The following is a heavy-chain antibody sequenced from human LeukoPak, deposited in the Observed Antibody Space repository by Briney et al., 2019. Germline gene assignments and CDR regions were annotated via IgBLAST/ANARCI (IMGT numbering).Heavy chain of an antibody. J-gene: IGHJ4*02. CDR3: ARDPGNGGYED. Sequence: GGSLCLSCAASGFTFSSYEMNWVRQAPAKGLEWVSYISSSGSTIYYADSLKGRFTISRDNAKNSLYLQMNSLRAEDTAVYYCARDPGNGGYEDWGQGTLVTVSS. D-gene: IGHD5-12*01. CDR2: ISSSGSTI. V-gene: IGHV3-48*03. CDR1: GFTFSSYE.